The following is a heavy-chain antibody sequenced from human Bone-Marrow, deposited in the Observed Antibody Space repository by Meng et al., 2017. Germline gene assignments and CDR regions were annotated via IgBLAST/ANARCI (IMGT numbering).Heavy chain of an antibody. CDR3: ARVLTSPLIPFYGDYYYGMDV. CDR1: GFTFSSYW. Sequence: GESLKISCAASGFTFSSYWMSWVRQAPGKGLEWVANIKQDGSEKYYVDSVKGRFTISRDNAKNSLYLQMNSLRAEDTAVYYCARVLTSPLIPFYGDYYYGMDVWGQGTTVTVSS. CDR2: IKQDGSEK. D-gene: IGHD4-17*01. J-gene: IGHJ6*02. V-gene: IGHV3-7*01.